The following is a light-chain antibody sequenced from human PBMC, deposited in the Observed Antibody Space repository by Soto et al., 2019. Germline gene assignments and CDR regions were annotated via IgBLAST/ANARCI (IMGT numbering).Light chain of an antibody. CDR1: HSVNSRY. Sequence: DTVLTQSLGTLSLSPGEIATLYCRASHSVNSRYIAWYQVKPGQAPRLLIYEASSRATGIPDRFSGGGSGTDFTLSISKVEPEDFAVYYCQQYGRPPRATFGQGTRLEIK. J-gene: IGKJ5*01. CDR2: EAS. V-gene: IGKV3-20*01. CDR3: QQYGRPPRAT.